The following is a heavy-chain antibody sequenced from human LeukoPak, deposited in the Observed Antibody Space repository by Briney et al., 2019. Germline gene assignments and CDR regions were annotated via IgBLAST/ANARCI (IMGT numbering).Heavy chain of an antibody. CDR2: INHSGST. J-gene: IGHJ3*02. CDR1: GGSFSGYY. D-gene: IGHD2-2*02. V-gene: IGHV4-34*01. CDR3: ARGPSYYCSSTSCYTIRDDAFDI. Sequence: PSETLSLTCAVYGGSFSGYYWIWIRQPPGKGLEWFGEINHSGSTNYNPSLKSRVTISVDTSKNQFSLKLSSVTAADTAVYYCARGPSYYCSSTSCYTIRDDAFDIWGQGTMVTVSS.